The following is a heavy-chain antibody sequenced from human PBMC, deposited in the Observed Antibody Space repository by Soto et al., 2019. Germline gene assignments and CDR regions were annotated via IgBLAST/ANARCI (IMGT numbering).Heavy chain of an antibody. CDR1: GYIFTAYS. V-gene: IGHV1-2*02. D-gene: IGHD2-15*01. Sequence: GASVKVSCKPSGYIFTAYSMHWVRQAPGQGLEWVGWVNPNSGDTIYAQKFQGRVTLTMDTSISTAYMELGSLRSDDTAVYYCARASIVVVVASGGGFDYWGQGTLVTVSS. CDR2: VNPNSGDT. CDR3: ARASIVVVVASGGGFDY. J-gene: IGHJ4*02.